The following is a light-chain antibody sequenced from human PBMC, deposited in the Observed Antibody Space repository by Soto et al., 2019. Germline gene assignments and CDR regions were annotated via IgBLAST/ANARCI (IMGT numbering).Light chain of an antibody. CDR3: QQSYSTPRT. CDR1: HSISSY. CDR2: AAS. Sequence: DIQMTQSPSSLSASVGDRVTITCRASHSISSYLNWYQQKPGKAPKLLIYAASSLQSGVPSRFSGSGSGTDFTLTISSLPPEDFATYYCQQSYSTPRTFGQGTKVEIK. J-gene: IGKJ1*01. V-gene: IGKV1-39*01.